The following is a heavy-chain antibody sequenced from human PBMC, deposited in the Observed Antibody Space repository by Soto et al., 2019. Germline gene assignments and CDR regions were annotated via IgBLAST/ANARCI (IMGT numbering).Heavy chain of an antibody. CDR1: GFTFTDSA. CDR2: IRSRSNNYAT. D-gene: IGHD3-16*01. CDR3: TRPSKDGYSLGY. V-gene: IGHV3-73*01. Sequence: EVQLVESGGGLVQPGGSLQLSCAASGFTFTDSAFHWVRQASGKGLEWVGRIRSRSNNYATAHAASVTGRFSISRDDSRNTAYLQMNSLKTEDTAVYYCTRPSKDGYSLGYWGQGTLVTVSS. J-gene: IGHJ4*02.